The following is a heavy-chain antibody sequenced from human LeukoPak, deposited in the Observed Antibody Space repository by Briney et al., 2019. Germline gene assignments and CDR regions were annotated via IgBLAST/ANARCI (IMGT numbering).Heavy chain of an antibody. J-gene: IGHJ4*02. V-gene: IGHV1-69*01. CDR2: IIPIFGTA. Sequence: GSSVKVSCKASGGTFSSYAISWVRQAPGQGLEWMGGIIPIFGTANYAQKFQGRVTITADESTSTAYMELSRLRSDDTAVYYCARGHTAMVAFVDYWGQGTLVTVSS. D-gene: IGHD5-18*01. CDR3: ARGHTAMVAFVDY. CDR1: GGTFSSYA.